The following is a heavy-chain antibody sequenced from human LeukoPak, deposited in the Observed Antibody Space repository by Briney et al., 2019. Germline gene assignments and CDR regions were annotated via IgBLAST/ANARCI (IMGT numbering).Heavy chain of an antibody. CDR2: IIPIFGTA. V-gene: IGHV1-69*13. CDR3: ARGLKGALDY. Sequence: ASVKVSCKASGGSFSSYAISWVRQAPGQGLEWMGGIIPIFGTANYAQKFQGRVTITADESTSTAYMELSSLRSEDTAVYYCARGLKGALDYWGQGTLVTVSS. J-gene: IGHJ4*02. CDR1: GGSFSSYA.